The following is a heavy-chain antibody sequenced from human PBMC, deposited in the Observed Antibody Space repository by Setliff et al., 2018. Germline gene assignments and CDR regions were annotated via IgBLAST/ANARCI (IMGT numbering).Heavy chain of an antibody. CDR1: GYTFATHA. D-gene: IGHD5-12*01. Sequence: GASVKVSCKASGYTFATHAIHWVRQAPGQRPEWMGLINTDNGRPAYSQKFQGRFTISRDNSKNTLYLQMNSLRAEDTAVYYCAKDREDIVATVLTYWGQGTLVTVSS. CDR3: AKDREDIVATVLTY. J-gene: IGHJ4*02. V-gene: IGHV1-3*04. CDR2: INTDNGRP.